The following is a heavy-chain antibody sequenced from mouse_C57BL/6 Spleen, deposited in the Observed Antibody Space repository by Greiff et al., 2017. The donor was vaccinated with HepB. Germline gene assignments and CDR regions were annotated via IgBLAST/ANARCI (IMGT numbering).Heavy chain of an antibody. J-gene: IGHJ3*01. CDR1: GFSLTSYG. V-gene: IGHV2-2*01. CDR3: ARNFPPTAQATGFAY. D-gene: IGHD3-2*02. Sequence: QVQLQQSGPGLVQPSQSLSITCTVSGFSLTSYGVHWVRQSPGKGLEWLGVIWSGGSTDYNAAFISRLSISKDNSKSQVFFKMNSLQADDTAIYYCARNFPPTAQATGFAYWGQGTLVTVSA. CDR2: IWSGGST.